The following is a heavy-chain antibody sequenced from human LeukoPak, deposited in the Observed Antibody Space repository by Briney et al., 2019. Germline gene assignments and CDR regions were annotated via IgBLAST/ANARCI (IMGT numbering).Heavy chain of an antibody. D-gene: IGHD5-12*01. CDR3: ARDRYSGYDLRGYDY. J-gene: IGHJ4*02. CDR1: GGSISSGGYY. Sequence: SQTLSLTCTVSGGSISSGGYYWSWIRQHPEKGLEWIGCIYYSGSTYYNPSLKSRVTISVDTSKNQFSLKLSSVTAADTAVYYCARDRYSGYDLRGYDYWGQGTLVTVSS. CDR2: IYYSGST. V-gene: IGHV4-31*03.